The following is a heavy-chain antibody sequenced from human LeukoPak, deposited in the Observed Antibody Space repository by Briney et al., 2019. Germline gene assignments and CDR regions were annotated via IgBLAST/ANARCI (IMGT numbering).Heavy chain of an antibody. J-gene: IGHJ4*02. V-gene: IGHV3-48*01. CDR2: ISSSSSTI. CDR1: GFTFSSYN. CDR3: ARVKTYDSSGYKDY. D-gene: IGHD3-22*01. Sequence: GGSLRLSCAASGFTFSSYNMNWVRQAPGKGLEWVSYISSSSSTIYYADSVKGRFTISRDNAKNSLYLQMNSLSAEDTALYYCARVKTYDSSGYKDYWGQGTLVTVSS.